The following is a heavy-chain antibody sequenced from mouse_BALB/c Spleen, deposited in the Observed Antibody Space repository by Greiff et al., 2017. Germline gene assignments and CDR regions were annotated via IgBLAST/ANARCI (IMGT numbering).Heavy chain of an antibody. Sequence: VKLVESGPGLVAPSQSLSITCTVSGFSLTSYGVHWVRQPPGKGLEWLGVIWAGGSTNYNSALMSRLSISKDNSKSQVFLKMNSLQTDDTAMYYCAREIHYYGYRYFDVWGAGTTVTVSS. V-gene: IGHV2-9*02. J-gene: IGHJ1*01. CDR1: GFSLTSYG. CDR2: IWAGGST. D-gene: IGHD1-2*01. CDR3: AREIHYYGYRYFDV.